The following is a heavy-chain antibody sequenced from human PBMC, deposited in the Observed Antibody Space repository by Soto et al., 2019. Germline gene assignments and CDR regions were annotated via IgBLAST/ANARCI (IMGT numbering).Heavy chain of an antibody. Sequence: EVQLVESGGGLVQPGGSLRLSCAASGLTVSDNYMSWVRQAPGKGLEWVSAIHSDGLTFYADSVKGRFSISRDSSKNTLYLQMNSLRAEDTAVFYCAREIFSFKTGTTLDYWGRGTLVTVSS. CDR2: IHSDGLT. CDR1: GLTVSDNY. CDR3: AREIFSFKTGTTLDY. J-gene: IGHJ4*02. D-gene: IGHD1-7*01. V-gene: IGHV3-66*01.